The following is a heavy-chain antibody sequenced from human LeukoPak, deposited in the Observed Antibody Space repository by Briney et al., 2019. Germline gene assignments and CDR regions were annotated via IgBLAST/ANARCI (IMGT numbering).Heavy chain of an antibody. D-gene: IGHD3-16*01. CDR2: INPNSGGI. J-gene: IGHJ6*02. V-gene: IGHV1-2*02. CDR3: VRGGFAGLSHYYYYGMDV. Sequence: ASLKVSCKASGYTFTGYYMHWVRRAPGQRPEWMGWINPNSGGINYAQKFQGRVTMTRDPSVSTAYMKLSRLRSDDTAIYYCVRGGFAGLSHYYYYGMDVWGQGTTVTVSS. CDR1: GYTFTGYY.